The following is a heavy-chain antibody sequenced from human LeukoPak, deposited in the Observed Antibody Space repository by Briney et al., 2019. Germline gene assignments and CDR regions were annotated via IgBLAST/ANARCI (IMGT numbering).Heavy chain of an antibody. Sequence: PGGSLRLSCAPSGFTVSSNYMSSVRQAPGKGLEWIGRLKSNVAGGTANYSAPAKGRLTISRDDSQNTLYLQINRLKTEDTAVYYCATLNYDFLTGSPPDFYNYYGMEVWGQGTTVTVSS. CDR2: LKSNVAGGTA. CDR1: GFTVSSNY. V-gene: IGHV3-15*01. D-gene: IGHD3-9*01. J-gene: IGHJ6*02. CDR3: ATLNYDFLTGSPPDFYNYYGMEV.